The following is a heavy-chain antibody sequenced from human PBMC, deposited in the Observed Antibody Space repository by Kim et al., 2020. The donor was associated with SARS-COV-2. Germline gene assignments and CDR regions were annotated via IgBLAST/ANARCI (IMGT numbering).Heavy chain of an antibody. CDR2: GGTT. CDR3: TPHSWFDP. J-gene: IGHJ5*02. V-gene: IGHV3-15*01. Sequence: GGTTDYAAPVKGRFTISRDDSKNTLYLQMNSLKTEDTAVYYCTPHSWFDPWGQGTLVTVSS.